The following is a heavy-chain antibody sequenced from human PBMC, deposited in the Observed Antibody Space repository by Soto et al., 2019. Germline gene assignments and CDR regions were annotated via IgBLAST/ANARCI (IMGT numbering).Heavy chain of an antibody. D-gene: IGHD6-19*01. CDR1: GFTFSSYA. J-gene: IGHJ4*02. CDR2: ISGSGDST. Sequence: EVQLLESGGGLVQPGGSLRLSCAASGFTFSSYAMSWVCQAPGKGLEWVSVISGSGDSTYYADSVKGRFTISRDNSKNTLYLQMNSLRAEDTAVYYCAKRTSGWYFDYWGQGTLVTVSS. CDR3: AKRTSGWYFDY. V-gene: IGHV3-23*01.